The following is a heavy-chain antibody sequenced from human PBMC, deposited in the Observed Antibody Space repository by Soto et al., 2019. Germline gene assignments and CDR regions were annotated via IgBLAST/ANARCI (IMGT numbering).Heavy chain of an antibody. CDR3: ARLPSRHLVDY. CDR1: GSSINSSGYY. D-gene: IGHD3-3*02. CDR2: MFYGVST. V-gene: IGHV4-39*01. Sequence: SETLSLTCTVPGSSINSSGYYWGWIRQPPGKGLEWIGSMFYGVSTYYNPSLKSRVTVSVDTSKNQFSLNLRSVTAADTAVYYCARLPSRHLVDYWGQGTLVTVSS. J-gene: IGHJ4*02.